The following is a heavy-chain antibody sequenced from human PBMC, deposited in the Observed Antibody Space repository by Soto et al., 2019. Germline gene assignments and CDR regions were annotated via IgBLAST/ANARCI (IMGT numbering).Heavy chain of an antibody. CDR2: VNPSGGHT. CDR3: ARGGHVVVVTAALDY. D-gene: IGHD2-21*02. J-gene: IGHJ4*02. Sequence: QVQLMQSGAEVKKLGASVKVSCKASGDTFTEDYIHWVRQAPGQGLEWMGTVNPSGGHTTYAQHFLGTVTMTRDTSTSTLYMELTSLTSEDTAVYYCARGGHVVVVTAALDYWGQGTLVTVSS. V-gene: IGHV1-46*01. CDR1: GDTFTEDY.